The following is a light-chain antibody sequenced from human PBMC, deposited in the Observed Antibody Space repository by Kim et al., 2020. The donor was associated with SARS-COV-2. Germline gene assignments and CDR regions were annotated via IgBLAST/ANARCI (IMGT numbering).Light chain of an antibody. CDR1: QDISNY. CDR3: QQYDDLLS. CDR2: DAS. V-gene: IGKV1-33*01. J-gene: IGKJ4*01. Sequence: DIQLTQSPSSLSASVGDRVTITCQASQDISNYLNWFQKKPGKAPKLLIYDASNLEVGVPSRFSGSRSGANFSFIISSLQPEDIATYYCQQYDDLLSFGGGTKVDIK.